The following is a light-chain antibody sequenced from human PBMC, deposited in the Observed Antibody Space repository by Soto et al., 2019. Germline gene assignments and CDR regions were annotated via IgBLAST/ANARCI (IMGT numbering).Light chain of an antibody. Sequence: DIAMTQSPATLYLSPGERANLXCRASQSITSDLAWYQQRSGQAPRLLISGASTMAHGSPARCSGSGSATDFTRTISSRQFEDFAVYYGQQYNNWPRTFGQGTKVDIK. V-gene: IGKV3-15*01. CDR2: GAS. CDR1: QSITSD. CDR3: QQYNNWPRT. J-gene: IGKJ1*01.